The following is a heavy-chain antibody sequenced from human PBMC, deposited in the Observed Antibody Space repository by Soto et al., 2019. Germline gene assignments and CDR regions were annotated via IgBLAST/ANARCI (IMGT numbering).Heavy chain of an antibody. D-gene: IGHD2-15*01. CDR3: ARGLGYCSGGSCYPLNWFDP. CDR1: GGSISSGDYY. Sequence: QVQLQESGPGLVKPSQTLSLTCTVSGGSISSGDYYWSWIRQPPGKGLEWIGYIYYSGSTYYNPSLKSRVTISVDPSKNQFSLKLSSVTAADTAVYYCARGLGYCSGGSCYPLNWFDPWGQGTLVTVSS. J-gene: IGHJ5*02. V-gene: IGHV4-30-4*01. CDR2: IYYSGST.